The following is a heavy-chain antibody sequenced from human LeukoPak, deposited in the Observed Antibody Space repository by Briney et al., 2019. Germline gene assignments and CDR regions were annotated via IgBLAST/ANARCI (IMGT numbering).Heavy chain of an antibody. D-gene: IGHD6-13*01. CDR2: IFHSGSP. CDR1: GGSISSSIYY. V-gene: IGHV4-39*07. Sequence: SETLSLTCTVSGGSISSSIYYWDWIRQPPGKGLEWIGRIFHSGSPYYNPSLKSRVTISVDTSKNQLSLKLASVTAADTAVYYCASSWAYFFDYWGQGTLVTVSS. CDR3: ASSWAYFFDY. J-gene: IGHJ4*02.